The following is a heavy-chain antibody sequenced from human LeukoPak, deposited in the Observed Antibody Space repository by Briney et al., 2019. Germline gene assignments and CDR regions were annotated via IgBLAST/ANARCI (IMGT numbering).Heavy chain of an antibody. D-gene: IGHD5-18*01. J-gene: IGHJ4*02. V-gene: IGHV3-33*06. Sequence: GGSLRLSCAASGFTFSSYGMHWVRQAPGKGLEWVAVIWYDGSNKYYADSVKGRFTISRDNSKNTLYLQMNSLRAEDTAVYYCAKDRGRGYSIDDYWGQGTLVTVSS. CDR1: GFTFSSYG. CDR3: AKDRGRGYSIDDY. CDR2: IWYDGSNK.